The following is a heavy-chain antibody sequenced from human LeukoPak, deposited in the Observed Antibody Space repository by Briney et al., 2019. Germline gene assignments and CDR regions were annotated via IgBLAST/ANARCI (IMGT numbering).Heavy chain of an antibody. Sequence: GGSLRLFCAASGFTFSSDWMSWVRQAPGKGLEWVANINQDGRDKSYVDSVRGRLTISRDNARNSLYLQMNSLRAEDTAMYYCAGGAGYWGQGTLVTVSS. CDR2: INQDGRDK. J-gene: IGHJ4*02. CDR3: AGGAGY. V-gene: IGHV3-7*01. CDR1: GFTFSSDW.